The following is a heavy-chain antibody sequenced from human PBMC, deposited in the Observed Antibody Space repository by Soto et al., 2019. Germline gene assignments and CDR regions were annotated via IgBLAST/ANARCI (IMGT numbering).Heavy chain of an antibody. CDR1: GYTFTSYA. CDR2: INAGNGNT. CDR3: ARDGYCSGGSCYPYYYYYMDV. V-gene: IGHV1-3*01. J-gene: IGHJ6*03. D-gene: IGHD2-15*01. Sequence: QVQLVQSGAEVKKPGASVKVSCKASGYTFTSYAMHWVRQAPGQRLEWMGWINAGNGNTKYSQKFQGRVTITRDTSASTAYMELSSLRSEDTAVYYCARDGYCSGGSCYPYYYYYMDVWDKGTTVTVSS.